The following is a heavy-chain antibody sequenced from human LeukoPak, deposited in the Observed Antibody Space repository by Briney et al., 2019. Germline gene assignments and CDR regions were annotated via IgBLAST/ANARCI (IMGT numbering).Heavy chain of an antibody. Sequence: GESWKISCKGSAYSFTNYWISWVRRMPGKGLEWMGRIDPGDSQTNYSPSFQGHVTISADKSISTAYLQWSSLKASDTAMYYCARHSSVLNSFDPWGQGTLVTVSS. CDR3: ARHSSVLNSFDP. V-gene: IGHV5-10-1*01. D-gene: IGHD3-22*01. J-gene: IGHJ5*02. CDR1: AYSFTNYW. CDR2: IDPGDSQT.